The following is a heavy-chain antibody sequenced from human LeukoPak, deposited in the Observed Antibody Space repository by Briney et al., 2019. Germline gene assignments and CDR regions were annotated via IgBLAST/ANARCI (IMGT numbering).Heavy chain of an antibody. CDR2: ITAFNTNT. J-gene: IGHJ4*02. Sequence: ASVKVSCKASGYKFIIYGVTWLRQAPGQGLEWMGSITAFNTNTSYAQKLQGRVTMTTGTSTSTAYMEMRSLRSDDTAVYYCARTIYSGSYYFDYWGQGTLVTVSS. D-gene: IGHD1-26*01. V-gene: IGHV1-18*01. CDR1: GYKFIIYG. CDR3: ARTIYSGSYYFDY.